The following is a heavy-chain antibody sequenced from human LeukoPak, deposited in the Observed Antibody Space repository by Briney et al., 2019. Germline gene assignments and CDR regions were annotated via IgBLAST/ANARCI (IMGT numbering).Heavy chain of an antibody. D-gene: IGHD3-22*01. CDR1: GFTFSSYE. V-gene: IGHV3-48*03. Sequence: AGGSLRLSCAASGFTFSSYEMNWVRQAPGKGLEWVSYISSSGSTIYYADSVKGRFTISRDNAKNSLYLQMNSLRAEDTAVYYCATGEVWLREYFQHWGQGTVVTVSS. J-gene: IGHJ1*01. CDR2: ISSSGSTI. CDR3: ATGEVWLREYFQH.